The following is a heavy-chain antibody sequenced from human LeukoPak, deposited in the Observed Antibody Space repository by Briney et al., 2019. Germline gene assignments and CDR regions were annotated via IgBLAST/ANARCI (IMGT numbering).Heavy chain of an antibody. Sequence: SETLSLTCAVYGGSFSGYYWSWIRQPPGKGLEWIGEIYHSGSTNYNPSLKSRVTISVDKSKNQFSLKLSSVTAADTAVYYCARARAPEACFDYWGQGTLVTVSS. CDR1: GGSFSGYY. V-gene: IGHV4-34*01. CDR2: IYHSGST. J-gene: IGHJ4*02. CDR3: ARARAPEACFDY.